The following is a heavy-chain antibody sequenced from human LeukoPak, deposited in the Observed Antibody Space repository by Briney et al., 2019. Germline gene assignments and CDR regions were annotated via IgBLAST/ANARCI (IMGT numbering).Heavy chain of an antibody. Sequence: ASVKVSCKASGYTFTSYDINWVRQATGQGLEWMGWMNPNSGNTGYAQKFQGRVTMTRNTSISTAYMELSSLRSEDTAVYYCARGPGIAVAGTVYWYFDLWGRGTLVTVSS. V-gene: IGHV1-8*01. CDR3: ARGPGIAVAGTVYWYFDL. D-gene: IGHD6-19*01. CDR1: GYTFTSYD. J-gene: IGHJ2*01. CDR2: MNPNSGNT.